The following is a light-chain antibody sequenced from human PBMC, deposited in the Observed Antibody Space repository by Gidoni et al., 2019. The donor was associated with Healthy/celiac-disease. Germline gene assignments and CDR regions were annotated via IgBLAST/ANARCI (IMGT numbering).Light chain of an antibody. CDR3: QQYGTSPLT. Sequence: EIVLTQSPGTLSLSPGARATLSCRASQRVSNTYLAWYQQKPGQAPRLLIYGASTRATGIPDTFSGSGSGTDFTLTISRLEPEDFAVYYCQQYGTSPLTFGGGTKVEIK. V-gene: IGKV3-20*01. CDR2: GAS. CDR1: QRVSNTY. J-gene: IGKJ4*01.